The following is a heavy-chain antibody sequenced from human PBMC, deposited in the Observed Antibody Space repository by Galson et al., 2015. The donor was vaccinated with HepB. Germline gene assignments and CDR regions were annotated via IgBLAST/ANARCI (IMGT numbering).Heavy chain of an antibody. CDR3: ARDGYNYYFDY. Sequence: ETLSLTCTVSGGSISSYYWSWIRQPPGKGLEWIGYIYYSGSTNYNPSLKSRVTISVDTSKNQFSLKLSSVTAADTAVYYCARDGYNYYFDYWGQGTLVTVSS. D-gene: IGHD5-24*01. CDR2: IYYSGST. V-gene: IGHV4-59*12. CDR1: GGSISSYY. J-gene: IGHJ4*02.